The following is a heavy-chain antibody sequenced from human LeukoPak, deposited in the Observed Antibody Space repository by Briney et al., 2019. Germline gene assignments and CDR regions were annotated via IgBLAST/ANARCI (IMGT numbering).Heavy chain of an antibody. J-gene: IGHJ4*02. CDR2: ISYDGSNK. Sequence: PGGSLRLSCAASGFTFSSYGMHWVRQAPGKGLEWVAVISYDGSNKYYADSVKGRFTISRDNSKNTLYLQMNSLRAEDTAVYYCAKGQEFGIDYWGQGTLVTVSS. V-gene: IGHV3-30*18. D-gene: IGHD3-10*01. CDR3: AKGQEFGIDY. CDR1: GFTFSSYG.